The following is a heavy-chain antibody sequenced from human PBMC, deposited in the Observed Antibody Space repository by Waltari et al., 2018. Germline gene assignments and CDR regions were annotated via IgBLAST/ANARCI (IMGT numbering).Heavy chain of an antibody. CDR2: IYYSGST. J-gene: IGHJ6*02. Sequence: QVQLQESGPGLVKPSETLSLTCTVSGGSISSYYWSWIRQPPGKGLEWIGYIYYSGSTNYNPSLKSRVTISVDTSKNQCSLKLSSVTAADTAVYYWSRDNAYCGGQREGHCYYYYGMDVWGQGTTVTVSS. CDR1: GGSISSYY. V-gene: IGHV4-59*01. CDR3: SRDNAYCGGQREGHCYYYYGMDV. D-gene: IGHD2-21*01.